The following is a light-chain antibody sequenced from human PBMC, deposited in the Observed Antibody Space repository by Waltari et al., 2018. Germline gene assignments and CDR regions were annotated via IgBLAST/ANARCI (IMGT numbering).Light chain of an antibody. Sequence: QSALTQPASVSGSPGQSITISCTGSSSDVGGYNYVSWYQQFPDRAPKLIIYDVTNRPSGVSTRFSGSKSANTASLTISGLQPEDEAEYYCASYNPGSTLVFGGGTKLTVL. V-gene: IGLV2-14*01. CDR1: SSDVGGYNY. CDR3: ASYNPGSTLV. J-gene: IGLJ3*02. CDR2: DVT.